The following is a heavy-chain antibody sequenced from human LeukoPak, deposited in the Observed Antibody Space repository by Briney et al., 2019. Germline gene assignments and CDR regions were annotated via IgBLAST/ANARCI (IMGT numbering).Heavy chain of an antibody. D-gene: IGHD2-15*01. CDR1: GLTFSSYA. CDR2: ISGSGGST. J-gene: IGHJ3*02. Sequence: GGSVILSCAASGLTFSSYAMSWVRQAPGKGLEWVSAISGSGGSTYYADSVKGRLTISRDNSKTTLYQQMNSLRDEDTAVYYCAKDLSGCSGGSCYPDAFDIWGQGTMVTVSS. V-gene: IGHV3-23*01. CDR3: AKDLSGCSGGSCYPDAFDI.